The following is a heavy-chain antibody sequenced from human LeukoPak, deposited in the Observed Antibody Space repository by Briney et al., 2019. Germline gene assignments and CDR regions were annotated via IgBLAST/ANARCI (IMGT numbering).Heavy chain of an antibody. CDR2: IYYSGST. CDR1: GGSVSSGSYY. D-gene: IGHD3-22*01. Sequence: SETLSLTCTVSGGSVSSGSYYWSWIRQPPGKGLEWIGYIYYSGSTNYNPSLESRVTISVDTSKNQFSLKLSSVTAADTAVYYCARVDDSSGYYSYYFDYWGQGTLVTVSS. J-gene: IGHJ4*02. CDR3: ARVDDSSGYYSYYFDY. V-gene: IGHV4-61*01.